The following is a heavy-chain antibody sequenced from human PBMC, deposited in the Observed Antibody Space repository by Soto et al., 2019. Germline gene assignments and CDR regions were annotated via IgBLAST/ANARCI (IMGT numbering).Heavy chain of an antibody. CDR1: GYNFTNYW. D-gene: IGHD2-15*01. CDR3: ARPIGSCSRGTCHRDDC. J-gene: IGHJ4*02. Sequence: GASLKISCKGSGYNFTNYWIGWVRQMPGKGLEWMGIIYPGDSDTRYSPSFQGQVTISADKSISTAFLQWSSLKASDTAMYYCARPIGSCSRGTCHRDDCWGQGNLVTVSS. CDR2: IYPGDSDT. V-gene: IGHV5-51*01.